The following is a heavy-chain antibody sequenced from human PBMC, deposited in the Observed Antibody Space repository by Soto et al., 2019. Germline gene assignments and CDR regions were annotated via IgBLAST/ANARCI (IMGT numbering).Heavy chain of an antibody. V-gene: IGHV4-59*01. CDR1: GDSIRSSY. J-gene: IGHJ4*02. CDR2: VYHTGTT. CDR3: ARDMSGGSSWYEFDS. D-gene: IGHD6-13*01. Sequence: PSETLSLTCTVSGDSIRSSYWSWVRQPPGRGLEWIGYVYHTGTTNSNPSLKSRVTISPDTSENLFSLKLISVTPADTAVYFCARDMSGGSSWYEFDSWGQGALVTVSS.